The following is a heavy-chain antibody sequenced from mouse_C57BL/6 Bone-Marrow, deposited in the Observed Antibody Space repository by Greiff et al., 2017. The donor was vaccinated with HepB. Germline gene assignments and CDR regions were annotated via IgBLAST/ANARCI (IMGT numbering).Heavy chain of an antibody. CDR1: GFTFNTYA. V-gene: IGHV10-3*01. CDR2: IRSKSSNYAT. Sequence: EVQRVESGGGLVQPKGSLKLSCAASGFTFNTYAMHWVRQAPGKGLEWVARIRSKSSNYATYYADSVKDRFTISRDDSQSMLYLQMNNLKTEDTAMYYCVRAYYYGSSSHFDYWGQGTTLTVSS. J-gene: IGHJ2*01. D-gene: IGHD1-1*01. CDR3: VRAYYYGSSSHFDY.